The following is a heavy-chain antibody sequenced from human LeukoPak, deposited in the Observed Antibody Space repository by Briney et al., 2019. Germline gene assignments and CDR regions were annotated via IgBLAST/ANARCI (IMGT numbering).Heavy chain of an antibody. CDR3: APRVVGSAPFDD. V-gene: IGHV3-23*01. J-gene: IGHJ4*02. Sequence: GGSLRLSCAASGFTFSTYAMSWVRQAPGKGLEWVSAISGSTGRTYYADSVKGRFTISRDNSKNTLYLQMNNLRAEDTAVYYCAPRVVGSAPFDDWGQGTLVTVSS. D-gene: IGHD2-15*01. CDR1: GFTFSTYA. CDR2: ISGSTGRT.